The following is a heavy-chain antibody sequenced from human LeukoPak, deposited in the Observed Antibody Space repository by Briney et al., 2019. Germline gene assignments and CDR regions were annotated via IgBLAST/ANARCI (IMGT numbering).Heavy chain of an antibody. V-gene: IGHV3-33*01. CDR2: IWYDGSNK. Sequence: GGSLRLSCAASGFTFSSYGMHWVRQAPGKGLEWVAVIWYDGSNKYYADSVKGRFTISRDNSKNTLSLQMNSLRAEDTAVYYCARDFYSSSSGGSVYWGQGSLVTVSS. J-gene: IGHJ4*02. D-gene: IGHD6-6*01. CDR3: ARDFYSSSSGGSVY. CDR1: GFTFSSYG.